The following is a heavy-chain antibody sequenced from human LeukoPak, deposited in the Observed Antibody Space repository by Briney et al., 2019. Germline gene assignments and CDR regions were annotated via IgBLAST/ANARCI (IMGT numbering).Heavy chain of an antibody. Sequence: GGSLRLSCAASGFTFSSYSMNWVRQAPGKGLEWVSSISSSSSYIYYADSVKGRFTISRDNAKNSLYLQMNSLRAEDTAVYYCARDLYRIVVVPHYFGYWGQGTLVTVSS. J-gene: IGHJ4*02. V-gene: IGHV3-21*01. CDR1: GFTFSSYS. D-gene: IGHD3-22*01. CDR3: ARDLYRIVVVPHYFGY. CDR2: ISSSSSYI.